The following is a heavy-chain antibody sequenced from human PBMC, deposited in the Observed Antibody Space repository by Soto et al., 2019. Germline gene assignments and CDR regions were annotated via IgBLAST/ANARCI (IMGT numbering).Heavy chain of an antibody. CDR1: GFTFSSYA. CDR3: AKDLPPEGYYYYMDV. CDR2: ISGSGGST. D-gene: IGHD2-2*01. J-gene: IGHJ6*03. V-gene: IGHV3-23*01. Sequence: GGSLRLSCAASGFTFSSYAMSWARQAPGKGLEWVSAISGSGGSTYYADSVKGRFTISRDNSKNTLYLQMNSLRAEDTAVYYCAKDLPPEGYYYYMDVWGKGTTVTVSS.